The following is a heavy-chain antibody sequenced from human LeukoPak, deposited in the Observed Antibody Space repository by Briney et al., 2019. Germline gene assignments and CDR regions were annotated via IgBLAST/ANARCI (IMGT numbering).Heavy chain of an antibody. J-gene: IGHJ4*02. D-gene: IGHD2-21*01. CDR3: AKGLWDYFDY. V-gene: IGHV3-23*01. CDR2: ISGSGANT. Sequence: GGSLRLSCAASGFTFSNYAMNWVRQAPGKGLEWVSAISGSGANTYYADSVKGRFTISRDNSKNTLSLQMNSLRAEDTAVYYCAKGLWDYFDYWGQGTLVTVSS. CDR1: GFTFSNYA.